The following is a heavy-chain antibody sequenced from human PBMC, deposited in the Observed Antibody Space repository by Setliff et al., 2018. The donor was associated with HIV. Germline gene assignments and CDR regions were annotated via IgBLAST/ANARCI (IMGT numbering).Heavy chain of an antibody. CDR1: GVSISSSSYF. Sequence: SETLSLTCAVSGVSISSSSYFWGWIRRPPGTGLDWIGSIYFSGSTYYNPSLESRVTISMDTSKNQFSLKLTSVTAADTAVYYCARHPRHYNILTGYRYYYMDVWGKGTTGTVSS. CDR3: ARHPRHYNILTGYRYYYMDV. V-gene: IGHV4-39*01. CDR2: IYFSGST. J-gene: IGHJ6*03. D-gene: IGHD3-9*01.